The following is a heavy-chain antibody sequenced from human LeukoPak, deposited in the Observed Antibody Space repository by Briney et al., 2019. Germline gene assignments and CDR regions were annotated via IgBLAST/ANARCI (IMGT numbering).Heavy chain of an antibody. CDR2: ISDNGGIT. J-gene: IGHJ4*02. D-gene: IGHD1-7*01. Sequence: GGSLRLSCVASGFTFSSYAMSWVRQAPGKGLEWVSVISDNGGITYYTDSVKGRFTISRDNSKNTLYLQMNSLRVEDTAVYYCAKGWRGSWNYYFDYWGQGTLVTVSS. V-gene: IGHV3-23*01. CDR1: GFTFSSYA. CDR3: AKGWRGSWNYYFDY.